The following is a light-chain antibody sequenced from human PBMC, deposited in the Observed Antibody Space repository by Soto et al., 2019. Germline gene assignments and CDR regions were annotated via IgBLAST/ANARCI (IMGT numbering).Light chain of an antibody. J-gene: IGLJ1*01. CDR3: SSYTSSSTV. Sequence: QSALTQPASVSGSPGQSITISCPGTSSDVGGYNYVSWYQQHPGKAPKLMIYDVSNRPSGVSNRFSGSKSGNTASLTISGLQAEDEADYYCSSYTSSSTVFGTGTKSPS. CDR2: DVS. CDR1: SSDVGGYNY. V-gene: IGLV2-14*01.